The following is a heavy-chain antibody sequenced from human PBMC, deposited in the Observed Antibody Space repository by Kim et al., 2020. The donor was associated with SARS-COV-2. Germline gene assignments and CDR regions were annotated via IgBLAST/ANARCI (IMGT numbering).Heavy chain of an antibody. CDR3: ARITLIREKLWFFDL. V-gene: IGHV4-59*13. D-gene: IGHD3-10*01. J-gene: IGHJ2*01. CDR2: IYYSGTN. Sequence: SETLSLTCTVSGGSIGTYYWSWVRQPPGKGLEWIGYIYYSGTNNYHPSLKSRVTISLETAKNQFSLKLNSVTTADSAMYYCARITLIREKLWFFDLWGRGTLVTVSS. CDR1: GGSIGTYY.